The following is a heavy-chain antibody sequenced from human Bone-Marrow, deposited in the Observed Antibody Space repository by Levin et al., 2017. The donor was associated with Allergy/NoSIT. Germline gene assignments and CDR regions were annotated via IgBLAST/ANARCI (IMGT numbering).Heavy chain of an antibody. V-gene: IGHV1-18*01. J-gene: IGHJ2*01. CDR3: ARVSSSTFCYFDL. CDR1: GYTFTSYG. CDR2: ISAYNGNT. D-gene: IGHD6-6*01. Sequence: GESLKISCKASGYTFTSYGISWVRQAPGQGLEWMGWISAYNGNTNYAQKLQGRVTMTTDTSTSTAYMELRSLRSDDTAVYYCARVSSSTFCYFDLWGRGTLVTVSS.